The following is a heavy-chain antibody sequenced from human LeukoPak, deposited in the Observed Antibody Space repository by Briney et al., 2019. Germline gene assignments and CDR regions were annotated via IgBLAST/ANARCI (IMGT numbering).Heavy chain of an antibody. Sequence: NTSETLSLTCTVSGGSISIYYWSWIRQPPGKGLEWIGYIYYSGSTDYNPSLKSRVTISVDTSKNQFSLKLSSVTAADTAVYYCARGRPYYYGSGSSSNGMDVWGQGTTVTVSS. CDR3: ARGRPYYYGSGSSSNGMDV. J-gene: IGHJ6*02. D-gene: IGHD3-10*01. CDR1: GGSISIYY. CDR2: IYYSGST. V-gene: IGHV4-59*12.